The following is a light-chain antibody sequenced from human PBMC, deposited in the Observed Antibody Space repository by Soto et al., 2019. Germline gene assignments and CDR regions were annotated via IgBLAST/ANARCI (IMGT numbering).Light chain of an antibody. Sequence: IVLTQSPGTLALSPGERAALSCRASESVSRSFLAWYQQKPGQAPRLLIYGASSRATDIPHRFSGSGSGTDFTLTISRLETEDFAVYYCQQYGSSPQTCGQGTKVDIK. CDR1: ESVSRSF. CDR3: QQYGSSPQT. V-gene: IGKV3-20*01. CDR2: GAS. J-gene: IGKJ1*01.